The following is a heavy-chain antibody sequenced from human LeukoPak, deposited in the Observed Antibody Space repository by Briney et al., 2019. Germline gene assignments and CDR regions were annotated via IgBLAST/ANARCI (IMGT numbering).Heavy chain of an antibody. CDR2: IFYSGST. Sequence: PSETLSLTGTVACGSMSISSYYYGWIRQPPGKGLEWIGSIFYSGSTFYNPSHKSRVTLSVDTSNNQFSLKLSSVTAADTAVYYWARHVGSENQPRYCDYCGQGPLVTVSS. J-gene: IGHJ4*02. V-gene: IGHV4-39*01. D-gene: IGHD1-14*01. CDR3: ARHVGSENQPRYCDY. CDR1: CGSMSISSYY.